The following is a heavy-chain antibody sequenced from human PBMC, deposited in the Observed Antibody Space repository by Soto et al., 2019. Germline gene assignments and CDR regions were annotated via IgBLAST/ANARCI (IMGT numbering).Heavy chain of an antibody. Sequence: VGSLRLSCAASGFTFSSYAMSWVRQAPGKGLEWVSGISGSGGSTDYADSVKGRFTISRDNSKNTLYLQMNSLRAEDTAVYYCAKGQAAAGYYFDYWGQGTLVTVSS. CDR3: AKGQAAAGYYFDY. D-gene: IGHD6-13*01. J-gene: IGHJ4*02. CDR2: ISGSGGST. CDR1: GFTFSSYA. V-gene: IGHV3-23*01.